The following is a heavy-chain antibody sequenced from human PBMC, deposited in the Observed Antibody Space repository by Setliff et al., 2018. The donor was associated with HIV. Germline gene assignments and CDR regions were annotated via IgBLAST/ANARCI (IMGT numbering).Heavy chain of an antibody. CDR2: INHSGIT. J-gene: IGHJ4*02. CDR3: AGRAYGSGSYFDY. D-gene: IGHD3-10*01. CDR1: GASFSGYY. V-gene: IGHV4-34*01. Sequence: SETLSLTCAVYGASFSGYYWAWIRQSPGTGLEWIGEINHSGITNYNPTLKSRVTISTDTSKNQFSLRLNSVTAADTAVYYCAGRAYGSGSYFDYWGQGTLVTVSS.